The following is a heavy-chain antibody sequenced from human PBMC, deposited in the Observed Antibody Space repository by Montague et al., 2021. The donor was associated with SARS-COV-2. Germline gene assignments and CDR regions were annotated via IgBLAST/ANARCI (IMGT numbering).Heavy chain of an antibody. J-gene: IGHJ6*02. CDR1: GGSISSSSYY. V-gene: IGHV4-39*07. CDR3: ARDQGYNWNYYYYYGMDV. CDR2: IYYSGST. Sequence: SETLSLTCTVSGGSISSSSYYWGWIRQPPGKWLEWIGSIYYSGSTYYNPSLKSRVTISVDTSKNQFSLKLSSVTAADTAVYYCARDQGYNWNYYYYYGMDVWGQGTTVTVSS. D-gene: IGHD1-20*01.